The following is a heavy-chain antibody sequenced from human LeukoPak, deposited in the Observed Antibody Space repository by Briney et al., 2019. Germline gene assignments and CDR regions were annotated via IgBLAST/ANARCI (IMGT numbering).Heavy chain of an antibody. CDR2: IYYSGST. Sequence: SETLSLTCTVSGGSISSSSYYWGWIRQPPGEGLEWIGSIYYSGSTYYNPSLKSRVTISVDTSENQFSLKLSSVTAADTAVYYCARRDYDILTGYYYFDYWGQGTLVTVSS. CDR1: GGSISSSSYY. J-gene: IGHJ4*02. D-gene: IGHD3-9*01. V-gene: IGHV4-39*01. CDR3: ARRDYDILTGYYYFDY.